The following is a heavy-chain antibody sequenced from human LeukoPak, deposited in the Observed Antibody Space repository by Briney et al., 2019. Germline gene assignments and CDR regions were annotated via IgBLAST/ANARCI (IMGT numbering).Heavy chain of an antibody. CDR1: GGTFSSYA. CDR2: VIPILGIA. Sequence: ASVKVSCKASGGTFSSYAISWVRQAPGQGLEWMGRVIPILGIANYAQKFQGRVTITADKSTSTAYMELSSLRSEDTAVYYCARERSQHYYDSSGYGYWGQGTLVTVSS. CDR3: ARERSQHYYDSSGYGY. J-gene: IGHJ4*02. V-gene: IGHV1-69*04. D-gene: IGHD3-22*01.